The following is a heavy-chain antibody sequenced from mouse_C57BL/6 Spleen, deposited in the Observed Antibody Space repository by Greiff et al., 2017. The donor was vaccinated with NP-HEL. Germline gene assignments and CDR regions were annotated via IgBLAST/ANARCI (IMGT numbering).Heavy chain of an antibody. CDR2: IYPRSGNT. CDR3: ARDGSGAY. J-gene: IGHJ3*01. CDR1: GYTFTSYG. Sequence: VQLQQSGAELARPGASVKLSCKASGYTFTSYGISWVKQRTGQGLEWIGEIYPRSGNTYYNEKFKGKATLTADKSSSTAYMELRSLTSEDSAVYFSARDGSGAYWGQGTLVTVSA. V-gene: IGHV1-81*01. D-gene: IGHD1-1*01.